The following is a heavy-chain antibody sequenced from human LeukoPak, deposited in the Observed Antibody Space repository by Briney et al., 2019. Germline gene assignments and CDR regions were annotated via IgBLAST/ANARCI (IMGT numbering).Heavy chain of an antibody. Sequence: SETLSLTCTVSGGSISSYYWSWIRQPPGEGLEWIGYIYYSGSTNYNPSLKSRVTISVDTSKNQFSRKLSSVTAADTAVYYCARGRDGYNELDYWGQGTLVTVSS. CDR1: GGSISSYY. D-gene: IGHD5-24*01. CDR3: ARGRDGYNELDY. V-gene: IGHV4-59*01. J-gene: IGHJ4*02. CDR2: IYYSGST.